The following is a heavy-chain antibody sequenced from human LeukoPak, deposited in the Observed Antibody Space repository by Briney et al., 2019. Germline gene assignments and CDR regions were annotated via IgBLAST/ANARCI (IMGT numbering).Heavy chain of an antibody. D-gene: IGHD2-15*01. V-gene: IGHV4-61*09. Sequence: SQTLSLTCSVSGGSINGGSYYWGWIRQPAGKPLEWIGHIFTTGSTSYNPSLRTRVTISEDSSKDQFSLKLNSVTAADTAVYYCARLESFCGSSCYYLWGQGTLVTVSS. J-gene: IGHJ4*02. CDR3: ARLESFCGSSCYYL. CDR1: GGSINGGSYY. CDR2: IFTTGST.